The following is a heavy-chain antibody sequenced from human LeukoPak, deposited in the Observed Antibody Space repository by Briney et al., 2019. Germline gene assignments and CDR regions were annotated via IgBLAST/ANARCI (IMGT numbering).Heavy chain of an antibody. V-gene: IGHV1-18*01. CDR1: GYTFPSYG. CDR3: VGSQWSSWFFDY. J-gene: IGHJ4*02. CDR2: ISVYNGNT. D-gene: IGHD6-13*01. Sequence: ASVKVSCKASGYTFPSYGISWVRQAPGQGLEWMGWISVYNGNTNYAQKFRGRVTMTTDTYTKTAYMELRSLRFDDTAVYYCVGSQWSSWFFDYWGQGILVTVSS.